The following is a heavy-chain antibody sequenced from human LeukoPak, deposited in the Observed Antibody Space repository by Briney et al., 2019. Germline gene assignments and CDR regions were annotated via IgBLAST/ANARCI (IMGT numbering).Heavy chain of an antibody. CDR2: MNPNSGNT. CDR3: ASRTGAAGMNDYYYYYMDV. D-gene: IGHD6-13*01. CDR1: GYTFTSYD. J-gene: IGHJ6*03. V-gene: IGHV1-8*01. Sequence: ASVKVSCKASGYTFTSYDINWVRQATGQGLEWMGWMNPNSGNTGYAQKFQGRVTMTRNTSISTAYMELSSLRSEDTAVYYCASRTGAAGMNDYYYYYMDVWGKGTTVTVSS.